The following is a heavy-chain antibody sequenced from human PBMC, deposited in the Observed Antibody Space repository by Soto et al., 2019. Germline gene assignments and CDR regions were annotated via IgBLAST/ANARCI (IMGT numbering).Heavy chain of an antibody. CDR1: GGTFSTYA. CDR2: IIPIFGTA. CDR3: ARREHDGIGGNYYYAMDV. D-gene: IGHD1-26*01. V-gene: IGHV1-69*12. Sequence: QVQLVQPGAEVKKPGSSVKVSCKASGGTFSTYAISWVRQSPGQGLEWMGGIIPIFGTADYAQKFQGRVTITADESTSTAYMELSSLRSEDTAVYYCARREHDGIGGNYYYAMDVWGQGTTVTVSS. J-gene: IGHJ6*02.